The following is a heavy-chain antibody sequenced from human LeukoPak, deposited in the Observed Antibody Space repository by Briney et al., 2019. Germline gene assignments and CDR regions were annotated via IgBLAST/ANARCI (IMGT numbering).Heavy chain of an antibody. V-gene: IGHV4-34*01. CDR3: ARDLYSYGWRYYFDY. J-gene: IGHJ4*02. CDR1: GGSFSGYY. D-gene: IGHD5-18*01. CDR2: INHSGST. Sequence: SETLSLTCAVYGGSFSGYYWSWIRQPPGKGLEWIGEINHSGSTNYNPSLRSRVTISVDTSKNQFSLKLSSVTAADTAVYYCARDLYSYGWRYYFDYWGQGTLVTVSS.